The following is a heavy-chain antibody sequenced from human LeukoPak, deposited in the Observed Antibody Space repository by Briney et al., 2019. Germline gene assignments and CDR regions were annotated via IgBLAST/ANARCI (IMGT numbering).Heavy chain of an antibody. CDR2: LSSAGTT. V-gene: IGHV3-66*01. D-gene: IGHD2-2*01. J-gene: IGHJ6*02. CDR3: ARADSIVVVPAAIYYGMDV. CDR1: GFTVSNNY. Sequence: GGSLRLSCATSGFTVSNNYMSWVRQAPGKGLEWVSVLSSAGTTYYADSVKGRFTISRDNAKNSLYLQMNSLRAEDTAVYYCARADSIVVVPAAIYYGMDVWGQGTTVTVSS.